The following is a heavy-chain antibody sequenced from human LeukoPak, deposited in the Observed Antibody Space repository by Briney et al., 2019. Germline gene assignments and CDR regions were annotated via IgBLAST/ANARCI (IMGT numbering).Heavy chain of an antibody. Sequence: PGGSLRLSCAASGFTFSSYWMSWVRQAPGKGLEWVANIKQDGSEKYYMDSVKGRFTISRDNAKNSLYLQMNSLRAEDTAVYYCATGWAVGSGWYEARWGLDAFDIWGQGTMATVSS. CDR3: ATGWAVGSGWYEARWGLDAFDI. CDR1: GFTFSSYW. V-gene: IGHV3-7*01. D-gene: IGHD6-19*01. J-gene: IGHJ3*02. CDR2: IKQDGSEK.